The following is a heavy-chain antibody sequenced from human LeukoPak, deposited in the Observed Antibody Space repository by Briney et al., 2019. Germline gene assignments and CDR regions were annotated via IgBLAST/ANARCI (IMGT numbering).Heavy chain of an antibody. J-gene: IGHJ4*02. V-gene: IGHV1-18*01. Sequence: ASVKVSCKASGYTFTSYGISWVRQAPGQGLEWMGWISAYNGNTNYAQKLQGRVTMTTDTSTSTAYMELRSLRSDDTAVYYCARTPYYYDSSGYYDYWGQGTLVTVSS. CDR3: ARTPYYYDSSGYYDY. CDR2: ISAYNGNT. D-gene: IGHD3-22*01. CDR1: GYTFTSYG.